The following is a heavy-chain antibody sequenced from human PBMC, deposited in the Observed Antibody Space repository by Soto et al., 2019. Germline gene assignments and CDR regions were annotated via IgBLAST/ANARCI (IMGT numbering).Heavy chain of an antibody. Sequence: GGSLRLSCAASGFTFSSYAMSWVRQAPGKGLEWVSAISGSGGSTYYADSVKGRFTISRDNSKNTLYLQMNSLRAEDTAVYYCAKDRVSSLYYYYGMDVWGQGTTVTVSS. CDR1: GFTFSSYA. CDR2: ISGSGGST. J-gene: IGHJ6*02. D-gene: IGHD6-6*01. CDR3: AKDRVSSLYYYYGMDV. V-gene: IGHV3-23*01.